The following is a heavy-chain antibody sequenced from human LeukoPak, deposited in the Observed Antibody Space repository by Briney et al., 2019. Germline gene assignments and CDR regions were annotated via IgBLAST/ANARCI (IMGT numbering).Heavy chain of an antibody. V-gene: IGHV3-13*01. Sequence: GGSLRLSCAASGFTFDDYAMHWVRQATGKGLEWVSAIGTAGDTYYPGSVKGRFTISRENAKNSLYLQMNSLRAGDTAVYYCARGYSSGGGFDYWGQGTLVTVSS. CDR2: IGTAGDT. CDR3: ARGYSSGGGFDY. D-gene: IGHD6-19*01. CDR1: GFTFDDYA. J-gene: IGHJ4*02.